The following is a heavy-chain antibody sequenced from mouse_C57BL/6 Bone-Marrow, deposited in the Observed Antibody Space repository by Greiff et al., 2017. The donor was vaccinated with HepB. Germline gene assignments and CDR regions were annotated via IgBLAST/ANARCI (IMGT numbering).Heavy chain of an antibody. CDR1: GYTFTSYG. J-gene: IGHJ2*01. Sequence: VQLQQSGAELARPGASVKLSCKASGYTFTSYGISWVKQRTGQGLEWIGEIYPRSGNTYYNEKFKGKATLTADKSSSTAYMELRSLTSEDSAVYFCATQGFTDYWGQGTTLTVSS. CDR2: IYPRSGNT. CDR3: ATQGFTDY. V-gene: IGHV1-81*01. D-gene: IGHD2-12*01.